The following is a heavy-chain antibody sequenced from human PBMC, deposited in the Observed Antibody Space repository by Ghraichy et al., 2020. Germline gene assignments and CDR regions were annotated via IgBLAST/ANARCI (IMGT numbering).Heavy chain of an antibody. V-gene: IGHV3-73*01. Sequence: GGSLRLSCAASGFTFSDSAMHWVRQASGKGLEWVGRIRSKTNSYATAYAASVKGRFTISRDDSKNTAYLQLNSLKTEDTAVYYCTRHSEMATITDAFDIWGLGKIVTVSS. CDR1: GFTFSDSA. CDR3: TRHSEMATITDAFDI. CDR2: IRSKTNSYAT. D-gene: IGHD5-24*01. J-gene: IGHJ3*02.